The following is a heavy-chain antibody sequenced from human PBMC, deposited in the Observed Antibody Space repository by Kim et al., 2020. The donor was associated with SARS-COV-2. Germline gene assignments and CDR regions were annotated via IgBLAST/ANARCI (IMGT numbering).Heavy chain of an antibody. D-gene: IGHD3-9*01. Sequence: GESLKISCKGSGYSFTSYWIGWVRQMPGKGLEWMGIIYPGDSDTRYSPSFQGQVTISADKSISTAYLQWSSLKASDTAMYYCARQMGQYDILTGYRPYYGMDVWGQGTAVTVSS. CDR2: IYPGDSDT. CDR1: GYSFTSYW. V-gene: IGHV5-51*01. CDR3: ARQMGQYDILTGYRPYYGMDV. J-gene: IGHJ6*02.